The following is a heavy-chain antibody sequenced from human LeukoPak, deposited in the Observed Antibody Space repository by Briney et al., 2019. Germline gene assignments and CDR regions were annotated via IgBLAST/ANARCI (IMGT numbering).Heavy chain of an antibody. V-gene: IGHV3-33*06. Sequence: HTGRSLRLSCAASGFTFSSYGMHWVRQAPGKGLEWVAVIWYDGSKKYYADSVKGRFTISRDNSKNTLYLQMNSLRAEDTAVYHCAKDQYNWNYGSFDYWGQGTLVTVSS. CDR3: AKDQYNWNYGSFDY. CDR1: GFTFSSYG. J-gene: IGHJ4*02. D-gene: IGHD1-7*01. CDR2: IWYDGSKK.